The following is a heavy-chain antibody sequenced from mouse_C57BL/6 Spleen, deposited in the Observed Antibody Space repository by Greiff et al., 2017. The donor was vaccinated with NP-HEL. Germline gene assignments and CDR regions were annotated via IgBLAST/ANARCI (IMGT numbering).Heavy chain of an antibody. V-gene: IGHV1-26*01. CDR1: GYTFTDYY. CDR3: GITTVVEGFFDY. Sequence: EVQLQQSGPELVKPGASVKISCKASGYTFTDYYMNWVKQSHGKSLEWIGDINPNNGGTSYNQKFKGKATLTVDKSSSTAYMELRSLTSEDSAVYYCGITTVVEGFFDYWGQGTTLTVSS. J-gene: IGHJ2*01. CDR2: INPNNGGT. D-gene: IGHD1-1*01.